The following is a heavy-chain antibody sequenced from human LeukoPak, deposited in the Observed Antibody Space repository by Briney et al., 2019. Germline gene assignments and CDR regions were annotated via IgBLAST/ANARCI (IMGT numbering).Heavy chain of an antibody. Sequence: GGSLRLSCAASGFTFSSYSMNWVRQAPGKGLEWVSSISSSSSYIYYADSVKGRFTISRDNAKNSLYPQTHTLRAEHTAVYYCARDLPDYWGHGTLVTVSS. CDR1: GFTFSSYS. V-gene: IGHV3-21*01. CDR3: ARDLPDY. CDR2: ISSSSSYI. J-gene: IGHJ4*01.